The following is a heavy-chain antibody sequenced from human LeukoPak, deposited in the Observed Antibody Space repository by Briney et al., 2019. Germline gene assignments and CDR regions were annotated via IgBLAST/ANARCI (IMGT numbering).Heavy chain of an antibody. CDR2: ISAYNGNT. D-gene: IGHD3-10*01. CDR3: ARVPDYYGSGSYYLGLYYYYYGMDV. J-gene: IGHJ6*02. Sequence: ASVKVSCKASVYTFTSYGISWVRQAPGQGLEWMGWISAYNGNTKYAQKLQGRVTMTTDTSTSTAYMELRSLRSDDTAVYYCARVPDYYGSGSYYLGLYYYYYGMDVWGQGTTVTVSS. CDR1: VYTFTSYG. V-gene: IGHV1-18*01.